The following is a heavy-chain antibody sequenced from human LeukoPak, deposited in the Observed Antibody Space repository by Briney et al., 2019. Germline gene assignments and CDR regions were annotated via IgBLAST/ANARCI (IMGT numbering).Heavy chain of an antibody. CDR2: IIPIFGTA. D-gene: IGHD2-2*01. CDR1: GGTFSSYA. J-gene: IGHJ5*02. CDR3: ATSGGVVVPAAIPYNWFDP. V-gene: IGHV1-69*13. Sequence: SVNVSCKASGGTFSSYAISWVRQAPGQGLEWMGGIIPIFGTANYAQKFRGRVTITADESTSTAYMELSSLRSEDTAVYYCATSGGVVVPAAIPYNWFDPWGQGTLVTVSS.